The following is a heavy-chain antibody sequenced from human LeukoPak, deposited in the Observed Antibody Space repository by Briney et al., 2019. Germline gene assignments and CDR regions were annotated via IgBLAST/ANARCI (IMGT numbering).Heavy chain of an antibody. J-gene: IGHJ3*02. Sequence: SETLSLTCTVSGGSISSYYWSWIRQPPGKGLEWIGYIYYSGSTNYNPSLKSRVTISVDTSKNQFSLKLSSVTAADTAVYYWARRSSWLKAFDIWGQGTMVTVSS. D-gene: IGHD6-13*01. CDR2: IYYSGST. V-gene: IGHV4-59*08. CDR1: GGSISSYY. CDR3: ARRSSWLKAFDI.